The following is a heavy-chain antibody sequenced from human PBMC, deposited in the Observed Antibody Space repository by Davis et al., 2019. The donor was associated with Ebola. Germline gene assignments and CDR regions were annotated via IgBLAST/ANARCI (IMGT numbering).Heavy chain of an antibody. CDR1: GGSFSGYY. CDR2: INHSGST. V-gene: IGHV4-34*01. CDR3: ARVWYRQWPSVQH. D-gene: IGHD6-19*01. J-gene: IGHJ1*01. Sequence: SETLSLTCAVYGGSFSGYYWSWIRQPPGKGLEWIGEINHSGSTNYNPSLKSRVTISVDTSKNQFSLKLSSVTAADTAVYYCARVWYRQWPSVQHWGQGTLVTVSS.